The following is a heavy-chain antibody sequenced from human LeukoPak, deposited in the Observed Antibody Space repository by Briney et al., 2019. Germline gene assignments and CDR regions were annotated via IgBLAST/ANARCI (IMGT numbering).Heavy chain of an antibody. V-gene: IGHV3-23*01. CDR2: ISGSGGST. J-gene: IGHJ3*02. D-gene: IGHD3-10*01. CDR1: GFTFSSYA. CDR3: AKASSLWFGEIFDAFDI. Sequence: GGSLRLSCAASGFTFSSYAMSWVRQAPGKGLEWVSAISGSGGSTYYADSVKGRFTISRDNSKNTLYLQMNSLRAEDTAVYYCAKASSLWFGEIFDAFDIWGQGTMVTVSS.